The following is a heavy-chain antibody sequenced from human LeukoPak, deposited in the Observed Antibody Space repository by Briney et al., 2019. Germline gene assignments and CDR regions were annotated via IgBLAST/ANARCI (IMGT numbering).Heavy chain of an antibody. D-gene: IGHD1-26*01. J-gene: IGHJ6*03. Sequence: SETLSLTCAVYGGSFSGYYWSWIRQPPGKGLEWIGEINHSGSTNYNPSLKSRVTISLDTSKNQFSLKLSSVTAADTAVYYCARIVDDFYYYMDVWGKGTTVTVSS. V-gene: IGHV4-34*01. CDR3: ARIVDDFYYYMDV. CDR2: INHSGST. CDR1: GGSFSGYY.